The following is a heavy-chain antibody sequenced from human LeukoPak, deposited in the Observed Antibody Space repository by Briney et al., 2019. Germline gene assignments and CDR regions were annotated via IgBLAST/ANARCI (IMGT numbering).Heavy chain of an antibody. D-gene: IGHD3-10*01. Sequence: PSETLSLTCAVYGGSFSGYYWSWIRQPPGKGLEWIGEINHSGSTNYNPSLKSRVTISVGTSKNQFSLKLSSVSAADTAVYYCARGLGIYGSGSYYVYWGQGTLVTVSS. J-gene: IGHJ4*02. CDR2: INHSGST. CDR1: GGSFSGYY. V-gene: IGHV4-34*01. CDR3: ARGLGIYGSGSYYVY.